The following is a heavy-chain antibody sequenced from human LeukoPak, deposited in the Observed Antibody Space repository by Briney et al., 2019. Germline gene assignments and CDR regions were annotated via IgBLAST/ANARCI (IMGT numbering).Heavy chain of an antibody. J-gene: IGHJ6*02. CDR1: GFTFSDYY. CDR3: ARVYCSSTSCYTRGYYYYGMDV. CDR2: ISSSGSTI. D-gene: IGHD2-2*02. V-gene: IGHV3-11*01. Sequence: GGSLRLSCAASGFTFSDYYMSWIRQAPGKGLEWVSYISSSGSTIYYADSVKGRFTVSRDNAKNSLYPQMNSLRAEDTAVYYCARVYCSSTSCYTRGYYYYGMDVWGQGTTVTVSS.